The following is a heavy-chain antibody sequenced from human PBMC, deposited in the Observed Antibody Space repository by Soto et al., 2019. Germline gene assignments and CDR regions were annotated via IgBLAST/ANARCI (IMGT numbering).Heavy chain of an antibody. V-gene: IGHV3-23*01. D-gene: IGHD4-17*01. CDR2: MSIGYEKT. CDR1: GFTFTYYS. Sequence: PGGSLRLSCAASGFTFTYYSMAWVRQTPERGLEWISGMSIGYEKTFYTDSVRGRFTVSIDSSRNTVDLQMHNLRADDTAIYYCVRWSGYGDLWGQGTRVTVSS. J-gene: IGHJ4*02. CDR3: VRWSGYGDL.